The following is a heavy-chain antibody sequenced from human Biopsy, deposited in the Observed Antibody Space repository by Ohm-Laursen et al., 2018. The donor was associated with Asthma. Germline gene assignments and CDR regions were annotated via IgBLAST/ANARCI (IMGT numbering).Heavy chain of an antibody. CDR1: GFSFDDCA. D-gene: IGHD3-22*01. J-gene: IGHJ4*01. CDR3: AKSADYYDSTDYLDF. CDR2: ISWNSGNI. Sequence: SLRLSCTASGFSFDDCAMHWVRQAPGKGLEWVSSISWNSGNIDYADSVKGRFTTSRDNAKNSLYLQMQSLRPEDTAFYYCAKSADYYDSTDYLDFWGRGTLVTVSS. V-gene: IGHV3-9*01.